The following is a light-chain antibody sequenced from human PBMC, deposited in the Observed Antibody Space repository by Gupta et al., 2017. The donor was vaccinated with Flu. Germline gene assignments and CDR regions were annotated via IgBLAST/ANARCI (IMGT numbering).Light chain of an antibody. J-gene: IGKJ4*01. Sequence: DSQITQSPSSLSASVGDRVTITCQASQDISNYLDWYQQKPGKAPKLLIYDASNLETGVPSRFSGSGSGTDFTFTISSLQPEDIATYYCQQDDNLPLTFGGGTKVEIK. CDR2: DAS. CDR1: QDISNY. V-gene: IGKV1-33*01. CDR3: QQDDNLPLT.